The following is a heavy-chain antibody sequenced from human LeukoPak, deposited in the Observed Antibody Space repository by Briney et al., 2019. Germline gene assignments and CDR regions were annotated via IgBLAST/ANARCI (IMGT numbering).Heavy chain of an antibody. J-gene: IGHJ5*02. CDR1: GYSISSGYY. V-gene: IGHV4-38-2*02. CDR2: IYHSGST. CDR3: ARVVRSGYSYGYSAPNWFDP. Sequence: PSETLSLTCTVSGYSISSGYYWGWIRQPPGKGLEWIGSIYHSGSTYYNPSLKSRVTISVDTSKNQFSLKLSSVTAADTAVYYCARVVRSGYSYGYSAPNWFDPWGQGTLVTVSS. D-gene: IGHD5-18*01.